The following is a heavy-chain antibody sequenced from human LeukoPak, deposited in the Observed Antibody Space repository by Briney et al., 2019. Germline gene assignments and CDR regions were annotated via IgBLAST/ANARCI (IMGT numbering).Heavy chain of an antibody. D-gene: IGHD5-12*01. Sequence: ASVKVSCKASGYTFTGYYMHWVRQAPGQGLEWMGWINPNSGGTNYAQKFQGRVTMTRDTSISTAYMELSSLRSEDTAVYYCARGYEWGFYYYYYMDVWGKGTTVTVSS. J-gene: IGHJ6*03. CDR1: GYTFTGYY. V-gene: IGHV1-2*02. CDR2: INPNSGGT. CDR3: ARGYEWGFYYYYYMDV.